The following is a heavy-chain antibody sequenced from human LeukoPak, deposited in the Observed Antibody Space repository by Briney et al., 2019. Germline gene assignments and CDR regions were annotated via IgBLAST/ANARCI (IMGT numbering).Heavy chain of an antibody. V-gene: IGHV4-59*01. CDR2: IFYSGTT. CDR1: GGSITNYY. Sequence: SETLSLTCTVSGGSITNYYWSWIRQPPGKGLEWIGYIFYSGTTNYNPSLKGRVTISVDTSKNQFSLKLNSVTAADTAVYYCARVGNDAFDIWGQGTMVTVSS. J-gene: IGHJ3*02. CDR3: ARVGNDAFDI.